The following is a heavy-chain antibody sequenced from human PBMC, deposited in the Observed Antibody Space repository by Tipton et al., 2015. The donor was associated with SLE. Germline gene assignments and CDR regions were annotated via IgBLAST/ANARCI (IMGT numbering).Heavy chain of an antibody. Sequence: TLSLTCTVSRYSISSGYFWGWIRQPPGKGLEWIGTMSHSGDTYYNPSLESRVTMSMDTSKNQFSLELASVTAADTAVYYCARQYSSSWYPYHFDYWGQGTLVTVSS. CDR3: ARQYSSSWYPYHFDY. V-gene: IGHV4-38-2*02. CDR2: MSHSGDT. D-gene: IGHD6-13*01. J-gene: IGHJ4*02. CDR1: RYSISSGYF.